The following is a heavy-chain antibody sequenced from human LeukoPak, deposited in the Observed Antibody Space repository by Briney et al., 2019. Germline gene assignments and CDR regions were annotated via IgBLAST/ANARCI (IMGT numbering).Heavy chain of an antibody. J-gene: IGHJ4*02. CDR3: ARSVAASRDY. CDR1: GFTLDDYG. CDR2: INWNGGST. D-gene: IGHD2-15*01. Sequence: PGGSLRLSCAASGFTLDDYGMSWVRQAPGKGLEWVSGINWNGGSTGYAGSVKGRFTISRDNAKNSLYLQMNSLRAEDTALYYCARSVAASRDYWGQGTLVTVSS. V-gene: IGHV3-20*04.